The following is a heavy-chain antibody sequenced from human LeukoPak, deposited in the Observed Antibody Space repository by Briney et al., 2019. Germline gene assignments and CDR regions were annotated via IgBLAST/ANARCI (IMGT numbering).Heavy chain of an antibody. Sequence: PGGSLRLSCVASGFTFDDFSMHWVRRVPGKGLEWVSSISWNSGSIAYGDSVKGRFTISRDNAKNSLFLEMSTLRPEDSALYYCTKGKYYGDKLFDFWGQGTLVTVSS. V-gene: IGHV3-9*01. D-gene: IGHD4-17*01. CDR1: GFTFDDFS. CDR3: TKGKYYGDKLFDF. J-gene: IGHJ4*02. CDR2: ISWNSGSI.